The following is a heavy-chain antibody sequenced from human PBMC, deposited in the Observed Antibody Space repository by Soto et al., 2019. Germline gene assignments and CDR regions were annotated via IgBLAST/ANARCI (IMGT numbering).Heavy chain of an antibody. CDR2: IYYTGST. D-gene: IGHD2-21*02. J-gene: IGHJ3*02. CDR3: AVTRGGAHPHDI. CDR1: GGPLSSFY. V-gene: IGHV4-59*01. Sequence: SETLSLTCNSSGGPLSSFYYSWIRQAPGKGLEWIGYIYYTGSTNYNPSLKSRVTMSVDTSKNQFSLKLTSVTAADTAVYFCAVTRGGAHPHDIWGQGTMVTV.